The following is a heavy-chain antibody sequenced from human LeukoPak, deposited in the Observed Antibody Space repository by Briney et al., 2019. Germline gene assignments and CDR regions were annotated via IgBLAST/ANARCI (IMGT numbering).Heavy chain of an antibody. J-gene: IGHJ4*02. V-gene: IGHV4-61*02. CDR3: VRENARSVPTAVSPLDD. Sequence: SQTLSLTCTVSGGSIGSGPYYWSWIRQPAGKGLEWIGRIYTSGRTDYSPSLKSRVTISADTSKNHFSLKLSSMTAADTAVYCCVRENARSVPTAVSPLDDWGQGTLVTVSS. CDR1: GGSIGSGPYY. D-gene: IGHD2-2*01. CDR2: IYTSGRT.